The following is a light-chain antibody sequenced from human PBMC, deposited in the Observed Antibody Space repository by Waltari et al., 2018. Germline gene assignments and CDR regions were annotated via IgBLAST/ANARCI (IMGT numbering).Light chain of an antibody. CDR1: SGSIASNY. CDR3: QSVDDSTSTWL. Sequence: NFMLTQPHSVSESPGKTVTISCTASSGSIASNYVQWYQQRPGSAPTTVIYEDNQRPSGVPDRFSGSIDRSSNSASLTISSLKPEDEADYYCQSVDDSTSTWLFGGGTQLTVL. V-gene: IGLV6-57*02. CDR2: EDN. J-gene: IGLJ2*01.